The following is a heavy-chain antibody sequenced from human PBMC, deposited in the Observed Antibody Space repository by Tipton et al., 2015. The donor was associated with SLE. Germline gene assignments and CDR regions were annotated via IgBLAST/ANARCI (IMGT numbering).Heavy chain of an antibody. J-gene: IGHJ4*02. V-gene: IGHV4-59*05. CDR2: IYYSGST. CDR3: ARSVFHYFDY. CDR1: GGSISSYY. D-gene: IGHD2-21*01. Sequence: TLSLTCTVSGGSISSYYWSWIRQPPGKGLEWIGSIYYSGSTYYNPSLKSRVTISVDTSKNQFSLKLSSVTAADTAVYYYARSVFHYFDYWGQGTLVTVSS.